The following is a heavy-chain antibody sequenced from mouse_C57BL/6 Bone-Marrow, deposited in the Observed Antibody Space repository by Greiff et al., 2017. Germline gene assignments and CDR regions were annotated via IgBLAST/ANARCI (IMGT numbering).Heavy chain of an antibody. CDR1: GFSLTSYG. V-gene: IGHV2-2*01. Sequence: QVQLKQSGPGLVQPSQSLSITCPVSGFSLTSYGVHWVRPSPGTGLEWLGVIWSGGSTDYNAAFISRLSISKDNSKRQVFFKMNSLQADDTAIYYGARNAYYYGGYAMDYWGQGTSVTVSS. CDR2: IWSGGST. J-gene: IGHJ4*01. CDR3: ARNAYYYGGYAMDY. D-gene: IGHD1-1*01.